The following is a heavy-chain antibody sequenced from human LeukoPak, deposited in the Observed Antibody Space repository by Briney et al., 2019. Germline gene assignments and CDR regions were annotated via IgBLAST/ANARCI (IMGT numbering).Heavy chain of an antibody. CDR3: ARYGVPDRNYLDN. V-gene: IGHV1-2*02. CDR1: GYTFTAYY. CDR2: INPNSGGA. J-gene: IGHJ4*02. Sequence: ASVKVSCKASGYTFTAYYMNWVRQAPGQGLEWMGWINPNSGGADYAQKFLGRISMTRDTSISTAYMELSRLTSDDTAVYYCARYGVPDRNYLDNWGQGTLVTVSS. D-gene: IGHD1-14*01.